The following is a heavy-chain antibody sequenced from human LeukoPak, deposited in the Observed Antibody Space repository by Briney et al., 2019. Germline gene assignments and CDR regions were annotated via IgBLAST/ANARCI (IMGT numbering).Heavy chain of an antibody. CDR1: GYSFTSYW. D-gene: IGHD2-2*02. Sequence: GESLKISCKGSGYSFTSYWINWVRQMPGKGLEWMGIIYPGDSDTRYSPSFQGQVTISADKSISTAYLQWSSLKASDTAMYYCARRYCGSTSCYTEGGDDAFDIWGQGTMVTVSS. CDR3: ARRYCGSTSCYTEGGDDAFDI. J-gene: IGHJ3*02. CDR2: IYPGDSDT. V-gene: IGHV5-51*01.